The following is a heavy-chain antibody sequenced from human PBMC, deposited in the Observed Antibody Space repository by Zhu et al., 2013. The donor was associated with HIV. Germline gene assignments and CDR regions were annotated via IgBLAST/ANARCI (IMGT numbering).Heavy chain of an antibody. CDR3: ARDLGGYGLRLGELCQGAFDI. CDR1: GGTFSGYA. CDR2: IIPIFGTA. V-gene: IGHV1-69*06. J-gene: IGHJ3*02. Sequence: QVQLVQSGAEVKKPGSSVKVSCKASGGTFSGYAISWVRQAPGQGLEWMGGIIPIFGTANYAQKFQGRVTITADKSTSTAYMELSSLRSEDTAVYYCARDLGGYGLRLGELCQGAFDIWGLRDKWSPSLQ. D-gene: IGHD3-16*01.